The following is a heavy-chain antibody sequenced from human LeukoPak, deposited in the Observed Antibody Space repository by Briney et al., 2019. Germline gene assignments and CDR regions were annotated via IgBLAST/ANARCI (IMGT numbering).Heavy chain of an antibody. CDR2: INPNSGGT. V-gene: IGHV1-2*02. D-gene: IGHD5-18*01. Sequence: ASVKVSCKASGYTFTGYYMHWVRQAPGQGLEWMGWINPNSGGTNYAQKFQGRVTMTRDTSISTAYMELSRLRSDDTAVYYCARTVRNTAMSNFDYWGQGTLVTVSS. CDR1: GYTFTGYY. CDR3: ARTVRNTAMSNFDY. J-gene: IGHJ4*02.